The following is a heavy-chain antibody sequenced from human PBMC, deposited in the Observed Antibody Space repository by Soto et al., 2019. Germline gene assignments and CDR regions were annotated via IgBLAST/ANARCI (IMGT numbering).Heavy chain of an antibody. CDR2: ISSSSSSI. V-gene: IGHV3-48*02. Sequence: EVQLVESGGDLVEPGGSLRLSCAASGFMVSGYTMNWVRQAPGKGLEWVSYISSSSSSIYYADSVKVRFTISRDNAKNSLYLQMDSLRDEATAVYYCARGLVVAGTTQSRTHYWGQGTLVNVSS. J-gene: IGHJ4*02. D-gene: IGHD6-19*01. CDR1: GFMVSGYT. CDR3: ARGLVVAGTTQSRTHY.